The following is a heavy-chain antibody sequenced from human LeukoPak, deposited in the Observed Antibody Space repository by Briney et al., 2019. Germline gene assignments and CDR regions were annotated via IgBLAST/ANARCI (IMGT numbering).Heavy chain of an antibody. CDR3: ARGNTAMVT. Sequence: PGGSLRLSCAASGFTFSSYGMHWVRQAPGKGLEWVAVLWYDGSNKYYTDSVKGRFTISRDNSKNMLYLQMNSLRAEDTAVYYCARGNTAMVTWGQGTLVTVSS. CDR1: GFTFSSYG. J-gene: IGHJ4*02. V-gene: IGHV3-33*01. CDR2: LWYDGSNK. D-gene: IGHD5-18*01.